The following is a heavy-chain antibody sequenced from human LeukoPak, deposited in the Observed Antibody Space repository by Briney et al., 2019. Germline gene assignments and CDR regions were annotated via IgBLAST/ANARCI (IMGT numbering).Heavy chain of an antibody. J-gene: IGHJ6*03. V-gene: IGHV1-18*01. CDR2: ISAYNGNT. Sequence: ASVKVSCKASGYTFTSYGISWVRQAPGQGLEWMGWISAYNGNTNYAQKLQGRVTMTTDTSTSTAYMELRSLRSDDTAVYYCARVLGEYCSSTSCHMRLDYYYYYYMDVWGKGTTVTVSS. CDR1: GYTFTSYG. CDR3: ARVLGEYCSSTSCHMRLDYYYYYYMDV. D-gene: IGHD2-2*02.